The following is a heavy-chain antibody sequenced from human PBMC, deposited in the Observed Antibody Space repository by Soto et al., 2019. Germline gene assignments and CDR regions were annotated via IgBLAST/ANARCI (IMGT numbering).Heavy chain of an antibody. J-gene: IGHJ4*02. D-gene: IGHD3-22*01. CDR2: IYYSGST. V-gene: IGHV4-30-4*01. Sequence: QVQLQESGPGLVKPSQTLSLTCTVSGGSISSGDYYCSWIRQPPGKGLEWIGYIYYSGSTYYNPSLKSRVTISVDTSKNQFSLKLSSVTAADTAVYYCARHTDYYDSSGYPDYWGQGTLVTVSS. CDR3: ARHTDYYDSSGYPDY. CDR1: GGSISSGDYY.